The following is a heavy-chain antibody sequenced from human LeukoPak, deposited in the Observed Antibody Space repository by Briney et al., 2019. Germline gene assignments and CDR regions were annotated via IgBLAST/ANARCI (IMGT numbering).Heavy chain of an antibody. CDR2: INSRGSGE. V-gene: IGHV3-21*01. D-gene: IGHD2-8*01. Sequence: GGSLRLSCAASGFTFITYTMNWVRQAPGKGLEWISSINSRGSGEYYADSVKGRFTISRDNAKNSLYLQMNSLRAEDTAVYYCARKGSIVPHQDLDYWGQGTLVTVSS. CDR1: GFTFITYT. CDR3: ARKGSIVPHQDLDY. J-gene: IGHJ4*02.